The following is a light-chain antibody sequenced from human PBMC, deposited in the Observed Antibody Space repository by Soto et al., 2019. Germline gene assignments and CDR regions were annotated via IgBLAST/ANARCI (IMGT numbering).Light chain of an antibody. Sequence: DIQMTQSPSSVSASVGDSDSFACQSSQTVKNNVNWYQHKRGKAPKLLISGSSNLQNGVPPRFSGSGTGTDFTLTINSLQPEDAATYYCQQTYRHPRTFGQGTSVDIK. V-gene: IGKV1-39*01. CDR3: QQTYRHPRT. J-gene: IGKJ1*01. CDR2: GSS. CDR1: QTVKNN.